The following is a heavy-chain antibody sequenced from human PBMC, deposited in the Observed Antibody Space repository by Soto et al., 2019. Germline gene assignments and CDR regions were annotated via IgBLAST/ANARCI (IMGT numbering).Heavy chain of an antibody. CDR1: GGSISSYY. V-gene: IGHV4-4*07. CDR3: ARVPIAAPGHYCMDV. J-gene: IGHJ6*02. Sequence: PSETLSLTCTVSGGSISSYYWSWIRQPAGKGLEWIGRIYTSGSTNYNPSLKSRVTMSVDTSKNQFSLKLSSVTAADTAVYYCARVPIAAPGHYCMDVWGQGTTVTVSS. D-gene: IGHD6-6*01. CDR2: IYTSGST.